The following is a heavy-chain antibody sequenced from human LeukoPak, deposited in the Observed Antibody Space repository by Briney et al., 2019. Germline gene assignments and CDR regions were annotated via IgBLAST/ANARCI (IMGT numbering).Heavy chain of an antibody. CDR1: GYTFSGYY. D-gene: IGHD3-10*01. CDR2: INPNSGGT. J-gene: IGHJ5*02. Sequence: ASVKVSCKASGYTFSGYYIFWVRRAPGQRLEWMGWINPNSGGTNYAQEFQGRVTMTRDTSITTAYMELSTLRSDDTAVYYCALIGDHAWFDPWGQGTLVTVPS. CDR3: ALIGDHAWFDP. V-gene: IGHV1-2*02.